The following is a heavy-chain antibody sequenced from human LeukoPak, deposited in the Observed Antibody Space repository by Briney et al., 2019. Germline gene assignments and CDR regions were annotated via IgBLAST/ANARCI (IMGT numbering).Heavy chain of an antibody. CDR3: ANRGSGGTYYFDH. D-gene: IGHD2-15*01. Sequence: GGSLRLSCAASGFTFSNYAMSWVRQAPGKGLEWVSVISISGGSTYYADSVKGRFTISRDNSKNTLYLQMNSLRAEDTAVYYCANRGSGGTYYFDHWGQGTLVTVSS. CDR1: GFTFSNYA. CDR2: ISISGGST. J-gene: IGHJ4*02. V-gene: IGHV3-23*01.